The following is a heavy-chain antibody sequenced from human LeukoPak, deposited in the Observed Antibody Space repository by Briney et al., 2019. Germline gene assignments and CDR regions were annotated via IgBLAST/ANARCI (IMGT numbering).Heavy chain of an antibody. V-gene: IGHV3-53*01. D-gene: IGHD5-12*01. CDR3: ARDDSGPAY. CDR1: GFTVSSNY. J-gene: IGHJ4*02. CDR2: IYRGAGT. Sequence: GGSLRLSCAASGFTVSSNYMSWVRQAPGKGLEWVSVIYRGAGTYYADSVKGRFTISRDNSKNTLYLQMHSLRAEDTAVYYCARDDSGPAYWGQGTLVTVSS.